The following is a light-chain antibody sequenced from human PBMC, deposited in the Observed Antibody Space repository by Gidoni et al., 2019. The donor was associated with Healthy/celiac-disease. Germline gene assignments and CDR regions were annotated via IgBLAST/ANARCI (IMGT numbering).Light chain of an antibody. CDR2: DAA. V-gene: IGKV3-11*01. CDR1: QSVSSY. J-gene: IGKJ4*02. CDR3: QQRSNWPLT. Sequence: ELVLTQSPATLSLSPGERATLPCRASQSVSSYLAWYQQKPGQAPRLLIYDAANRATGIPARFSGSGSGTDFTLTISSLEPEDLAVYYCQQRSNWPLTFGGGTKVEIK.